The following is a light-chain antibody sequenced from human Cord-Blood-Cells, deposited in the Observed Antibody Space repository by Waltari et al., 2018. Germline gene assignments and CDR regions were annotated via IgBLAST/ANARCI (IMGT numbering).Light chain of an antibody. CDR3: SSYTSSSTWV. J-gene: IGLJ3*02. Sequence: QSALTQPPSVSGSPGQSVTISCTGTSSDVGSYNRVSWYQQPPGTAPKLMIYEVSNRPPRVPDRFSVYKTGNTASLTSSGRQAEDEADYSCSSYTSSSTWVFGGGTKLTVL. CDR2: EVS. CDR1: SSDVGSYNR. V-gene: IGLV2-18*02.